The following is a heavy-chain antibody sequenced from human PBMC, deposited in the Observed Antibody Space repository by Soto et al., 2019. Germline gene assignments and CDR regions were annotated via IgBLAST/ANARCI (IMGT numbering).Heavy chain of an antibody. CDR3: AKDLLPEGIPYYYYGMDV. CDR2: ISYDGSNK. J-gene: IGHJ6*02. V-gene: IGHV3-30*18. D-gene: IGHD5-18*01. CDR1: GFTFSSYG. Sequence: GGSLRLSCAASGFTFSSYGMHWVRQAPGKGLEWVAVISYDGSNKYYADSVKGRFTISRDNSKNTLYLQMNSLRAEDTAVYYCAKDLLPEGIPYYYYGMDVWGQGTTVTVSS.